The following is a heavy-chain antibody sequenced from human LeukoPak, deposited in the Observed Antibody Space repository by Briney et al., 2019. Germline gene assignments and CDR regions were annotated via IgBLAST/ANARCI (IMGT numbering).Heavy chain of an antibody. CDR2: ITSDGSGI. CDR3: ASGRLVGAPDY. Sequence: GGSLRLSCAASGFTFSSYWMHWVRQPPGKGLVWVSRITSDGSGIGYADSVKGRFSTSRDNAKNTLYLQMNSLRAEDTAVYYCASGRLVGAPDYWGQGNLVTVSS. V-gene: IGHV3-74*01. J-gene: IGHJ4*02. CDR1: GFTFSSYW. D-gene: IGHD1-26*01.